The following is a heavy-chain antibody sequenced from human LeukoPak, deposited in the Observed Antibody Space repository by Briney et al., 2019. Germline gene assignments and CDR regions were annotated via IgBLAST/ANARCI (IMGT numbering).Heavy chain of an antibody. CDR3: ASRSTYYYGSGSYGGVFQH. Sequence: SETLSLTCTVSGGSISSYYWSWIRQPPGKGLERIGYIYYSGSTNYNPSLKRRVTISVDTSKNQFSLKLSSVTAADTAVYYCASRSTYYYGSGSYGGVFQHWGQGTLVTVSS. CDR1: GGSISSYY. D-gene: IGHD3-10*01. CDR2: IYYSGST. V-gene: IGHV4-59*08. J-gene: IGHJ1*01.